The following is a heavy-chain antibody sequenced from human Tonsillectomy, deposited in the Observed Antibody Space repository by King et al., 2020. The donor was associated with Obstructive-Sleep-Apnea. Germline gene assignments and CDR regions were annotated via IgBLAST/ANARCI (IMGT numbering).Heavy chain of an antibody. J-gene: IGHJ4*02. CDR3: ARLSLVVGTTWDN. V-gene: IGHV4-39*01. Sequence: LQLQESGPRLVKPSETLSLICTVSGGSITSSNYHWGWIRQPPGKGLEWIGTIYYSGSTHYNPSLNSRVTISVDTSKNQFSLKLSSVTAADTAVFYCARLSLVVGTTWDNWGQGTLVTVSS. CDR2: IYYSGST. CDR1: GGSITSSNYH. D-gene: IGHD2-15*01.